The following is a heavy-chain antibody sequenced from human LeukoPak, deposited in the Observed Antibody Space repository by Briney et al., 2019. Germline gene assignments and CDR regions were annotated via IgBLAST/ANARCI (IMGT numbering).Heavy chain of an antibody. CDR2: INHSGST. CDR3: ASGGLVGATY. J-gene: IGHJ4*02. Sequence: SETLSLTCAVYGGSFSGYYWSWIRQPPGKGLEWIGEINHSGSTNYNPSLKSRVTISVDTSKNQFSLKLSSVTAADTAVCYCASGGLVGATYWGQGTLVTVSS. CDR1: GGSFSGYY. D-gene: IGHD1-26*01. V-gene: IGHV4-34*01.